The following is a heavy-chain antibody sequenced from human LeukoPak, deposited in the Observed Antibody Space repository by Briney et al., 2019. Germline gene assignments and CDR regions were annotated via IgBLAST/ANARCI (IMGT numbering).Heavy chain of an antibody. D-gene: IGHD1-26*01. Sequence: GGSLRLSCAASGFTFSSYAMSWVRQAPGKGLEWVSAISGSGGSTYYADSVKGRFTISRDNSKNTLYLQMNSLRAEDTAVYYCAKDSLWVGSGSYSDYWGQGTLVTVSS. J-gene: IGHJ4*02. CDR2: ISGSGGST. V-gene: IGHV3-23*01. CDR1: GFTFSSYA. CDR3: AKDSLWVGSGSYSDY.